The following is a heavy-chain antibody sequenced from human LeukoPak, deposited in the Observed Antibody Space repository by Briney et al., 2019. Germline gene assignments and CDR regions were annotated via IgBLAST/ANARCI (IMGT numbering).Heavy chain of an antibody. CDR1: GFTFSNYW. CDR2: INTDGSST. V-gene: IGHV3-74*01. CDR3: ARDRRYCSSISCYTCDY. Sequence: GGSLRLSCAASGFTFSNYWMHWVRQAPGKGLVWVSRINTDGSSTSYADSVKGRFTISRDNAKNTLYLQMNSLRAEDTAVYYCARDRRYCSSISCYTCDYWGQGTLVTVSS. J-gene: IGHJ4*02. D-gene: IGHD2-2*02.